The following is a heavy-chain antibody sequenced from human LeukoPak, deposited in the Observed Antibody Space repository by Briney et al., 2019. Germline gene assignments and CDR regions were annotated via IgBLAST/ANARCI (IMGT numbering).Heavy chain of an antibody. D-gene: IGHD2-2*01. CDR3: ARVVGELEYQLLYFDY. CDR2: IYTSGST. Sequence: PSETLSLTCTVSGGSISSYYWSWIRQPAGKGLEWIGRIYTSGSTNYNPSLKSRVTMSVDTSKNQFSLKLSSVTAADTAVYYCARVVGELEYQLLYFDYWGQGTLVTVSS. CDR1: GGSISSYY. V-gene: IGHV4-4*07. J-gene: IGHJ4*02.